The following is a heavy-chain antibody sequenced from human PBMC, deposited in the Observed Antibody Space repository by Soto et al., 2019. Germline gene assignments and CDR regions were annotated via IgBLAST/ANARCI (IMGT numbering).Heavy chain of an antibody. CDR1: GGTFSSYA. CDR3: ARGGKYSNSYVACYYYYGMDV. J-gene: IGHJ6*02. CDR2: IIPIFGTA. V-gene: IGHV1-69*13. Sequence: SVKVSCKASGGTFSSYAISWVRQAPGQGLEWMGGIIPIFGTANYAQKFQGRVTITADESTSTAYMELSSLRSEDTAVYYCARGGKYSNSYVACYYYYGMDVWGQGTTVTVSS. D-gene: IGHD6-6*01.